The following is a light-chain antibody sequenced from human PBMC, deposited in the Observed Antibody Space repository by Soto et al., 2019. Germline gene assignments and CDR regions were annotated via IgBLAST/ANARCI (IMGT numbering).Light chain of an antibody. CDR3: SSYSSSSTLFV. J-gene: IGLJ1*01. V-gene: IGLV2-14*01. CDR2: EVS. CDR1: TSNIGSNS. Sequence: QSVLTQPPSASGTPGQRVTISCSGSTSNIGSNSVNWYQQLPGKAPKVMIYEVSNRPSGVSNRFSGSKSGNTASLTISGLQAEDEADYFCSSYSSSSTLFVFGTATKLTVL.